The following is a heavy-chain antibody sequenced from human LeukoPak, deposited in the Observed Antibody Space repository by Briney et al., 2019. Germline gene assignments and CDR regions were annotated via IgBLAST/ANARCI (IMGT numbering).Heavy chain of an antibody. V-gene: IGHV4-34*01. Sequence: SETLSLTCAVYGGSFSGYYWSWIRQPPGKGLEWIGEINHSGSTNYNPSLKSRVTISVDTSKNQFSLKLSSVTAADTAVYYCARDDYGDRGRGRFDPWGQGTLVTVSS. CDR3: ARDDYGDRGRGRFDP. CDR1: GGSFSGYY. D-gene: IGHD4-17*01. J-gene: IGHJ5*02. CDR2: INHSGST.